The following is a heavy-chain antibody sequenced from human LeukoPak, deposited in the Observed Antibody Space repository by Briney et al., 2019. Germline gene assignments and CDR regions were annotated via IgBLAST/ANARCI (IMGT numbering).Heavy chain of an antibody. Sequence: GGSLRLSCAASGFTFSSYGMHWVRQAPGKGLEWVAAIWYDGSNKYYADSVKGRFTISRDNSKNTLYLQMNSLRAEDTAVYYCAKDSHSSSWYPDYWGQGTLVTVSS. CDR1: GFTFSSYG. CDR2: IWYDGSNK. V-gene: IGHV3-33*06. D-gene: IGHD6-13*01. J-gene: IGHJ4*02. CDR3: AKDSHSSSWYPDY.